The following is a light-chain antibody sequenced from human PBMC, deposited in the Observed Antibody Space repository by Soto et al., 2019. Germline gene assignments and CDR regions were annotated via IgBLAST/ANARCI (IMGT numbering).Light chain of an antibody. V-gene: IGLV2-8*01. CDR2: EVS. CDR3: SSFAGSHYV. CDR1: SSDVGGYNY. J-gene: IGLJ1*01. Sequence: SLLTQPPSASGSPGQSVTISCPGTSSDVGGYNYVSWYQQHPGKAPKLMIYEVSKRPSGVPDRFSGSKSGNTASLTVSGLQAEDEADYFCSSFAGSHYVFGAGTKVTVL.